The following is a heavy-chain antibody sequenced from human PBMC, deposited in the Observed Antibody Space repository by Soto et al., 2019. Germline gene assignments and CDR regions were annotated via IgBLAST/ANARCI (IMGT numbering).Heavy chain of an antibody. CDR2: SIPIFRTA. CDR3: ARRGQHRKASYYYDMDV. CDR1: VGTFSSYS. V-gene: IGHV1-69*01. J-gene: IGHJ6*01. Sequence: QVQLVQSGAEVKKPGSSVKVSCKASVGTFSSYSISWVRQAPGQGLEWMGGSIPIFRTANYAQTFQGRVTITADESTSTVYMELSSLRSEDTAVYYCARRGQHRKASYYYDMDVWGQGTTVTVSS. D-gene: IGHD6-13*01.